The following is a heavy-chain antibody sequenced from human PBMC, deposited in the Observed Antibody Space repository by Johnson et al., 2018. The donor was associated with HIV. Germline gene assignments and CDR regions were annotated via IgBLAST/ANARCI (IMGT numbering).Heavy chain of an antibody. CDR3: AKGVRGSSCYDAFDI. V-gene: IGHV3-30*04. J-gene: IGHJ3*02. Sequence: QVQLVESGGGVVQPGRSLRLSCAASGFTFSSYAMHWVRQAPGKGLEWVAVISYDGSNQYYADSVKGRFTISRDNSKNTLYLQMSSLRADDTAVYYCAKGVRGSSCYDAFDIWGQGTMVTVSS. D-gene: IGHD6-6*01. CDR2: ISYDGSNQ. CDR1: GFTFSSYA.